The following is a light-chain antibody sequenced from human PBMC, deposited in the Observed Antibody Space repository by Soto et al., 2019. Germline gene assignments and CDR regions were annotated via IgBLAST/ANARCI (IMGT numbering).Light chain of an antibody. CDR2: EVS. J-gene: IGKJ1*01. CDR3: MQTKQLPVT. Sequence: DIVMTQTPLSLSVTPGQPASISWRFTQILLHSDGKTYFYWYLQRPGQPPRLLIYEVSNRFSGVPDRFSGSGSGTDFTLKISRVETDDVGLYFCMQTKQLPVTFGQGTKVDI. CDR1: QILLHSDGKTY. V-gene: IGKV2D-29*01.